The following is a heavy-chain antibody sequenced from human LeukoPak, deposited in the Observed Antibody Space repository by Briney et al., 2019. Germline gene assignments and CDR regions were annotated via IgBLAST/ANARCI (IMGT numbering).Heavy chain of an antibody. D-gene: IGHD6-6*01. Sequence: GGPLNLSFAPPGFTFGSYGMSGFRQAPGKGLGGVANIKQDGSEKYYVDSVKGRFTISRDNAKNSLYLQMNSLRAEDTAVYYCARDGSSKGFDYWGQGTLVTVSS. CDR1: GFTFGSYG. J-gene: IGHJ4*02. V-gene: IGHV3-7*01. CDR3: ARDGSSKGFDY. CDR2: IKQDGSEK.